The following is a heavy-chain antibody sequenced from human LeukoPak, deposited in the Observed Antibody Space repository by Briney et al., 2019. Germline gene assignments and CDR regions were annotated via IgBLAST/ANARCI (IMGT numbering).Heavy chain of an antibody. CDR1: GFTFSNYA. J-gene: IGHJ4*02. Sequence: PGGSLRLSCAASGFTFSNYAMSWVRQAPGKGLEWVSAISGSGASTYYADCVKGRFTISRDNSKNTLYLQMNSLRAEDTAVYYCAKDTGRWFDYWGQGTLVTVSS. D-gene: IGHD1-14*01. V-gene: IGHV3-23*01. CDR3: AKDTGRWFDY. CDR2: ISGSGAST.